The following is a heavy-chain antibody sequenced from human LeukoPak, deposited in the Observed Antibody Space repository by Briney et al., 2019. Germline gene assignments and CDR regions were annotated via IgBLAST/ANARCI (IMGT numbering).Heavy chain of an antibody. J-gene: IGHJ4*02. CDR2: ISYDGSNK. CDR3: ARSGYSRFLGY. D-gene: IGHD3-22*01. V-gene: IGHV3-30-3*01. CDR1: GFTFSSYA. Sequence: PGRSLRLSCAASGFTFSSYAMHWVRQAPGKGLEWVAVISYDGSNKYYAGSVKGRFTISRDNSKNTLYLQMNSLRAEDTAVYYCARSGYSRFLGYWGQGTLVTVSS.